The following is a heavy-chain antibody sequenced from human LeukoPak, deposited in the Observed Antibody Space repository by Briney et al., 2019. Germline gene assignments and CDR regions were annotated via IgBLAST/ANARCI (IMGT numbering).Heavy chain of an antibody. CDR1: GFTVSSNY. D-gene: IGHD3-22*01. J-gene: IGHJ4*02. CDR2: IYSGGRT. V-gene: IGHV3-53*01. Sequence: GGSLRLSCAASGFTVSSNYMSWVCQAPGKGLEWVSVIYSGGRTSYADSVAGRFTVSRDNSKNTLYLQMNNLRAEDTALYYCAKDRYYDNSGNHFESEKWGQGTLVTASS. CDR3: AKDRYYDNSGNHFESEK.